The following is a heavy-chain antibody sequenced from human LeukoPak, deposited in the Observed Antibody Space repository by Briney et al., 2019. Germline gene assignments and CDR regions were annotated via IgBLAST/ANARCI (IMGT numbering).Heavy chain of an antibody. D-gene: IGHD5-12*01. CDR3: ARGQRGFRVATAGDYYYYYMDI. CDR2: INHSGST. CDR1: GGSFSGYY. J-gene: IGHJ6*03. V-gene: IGHV4-34*01. Sequence: KSSETLSLTCAVYGGSFSGYYWSWIRQPPGKGLEWIGEINHSGSTNYNPSLKSRVTISVDTSKNQFSLKLSSVTAADTAVYYCARGQRGFRVATAGDYYYYYMDIWGKGTTVTVSS.